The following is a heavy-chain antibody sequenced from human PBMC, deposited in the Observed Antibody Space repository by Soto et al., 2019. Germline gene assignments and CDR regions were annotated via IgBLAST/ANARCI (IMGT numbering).Heavy chain of an antibody. V-gene: IGHV1-18*01. CDR1: GYTFTSYG. D-gene: IGHD3-10*01. J-gene: IGHJ6*03. CDR3: ARVFMGSGSYPKIYYYYYYMDV. Sequence: QVQLVQSGAEVKKPGASVKVSCKASGYTFTSYGISWVRQAPGQGLEWRGWISAYNGNTNYAQKLQSRVTMTTDTSTSTAYMELRSLRSDDTAVYYCARVFMGSGSYPKIYYYYYYMDVWGKGTTVTVSS. CDR2: ISAYNGNT.